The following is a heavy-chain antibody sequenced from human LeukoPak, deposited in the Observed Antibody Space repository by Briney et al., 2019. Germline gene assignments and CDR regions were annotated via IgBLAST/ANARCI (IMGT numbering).Heavy chain of an antibody. CDR2: ISYDGSNK. D-gene: IGHD5-12*01. CDR3: ARELRRGYDEGPFDY. Sequence: GGSLRLSCAASGFTFSSYAMSWVRQAPGKGLEWVAVISYDGSNKYYADSVKGRFTISRDNSKNTLYLQMNSLRAEDTAVYYCARELRRGYDEGPFDYWGQGTLVTVSS. V-gene: IGHV3-30-3*01. CDR1: GFTFSSYA. J-gene: IGHJ4*02.